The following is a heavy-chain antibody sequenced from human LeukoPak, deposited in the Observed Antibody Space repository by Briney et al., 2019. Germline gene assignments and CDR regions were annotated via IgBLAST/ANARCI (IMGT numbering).Heavy chain of an antibody. CDR2: INPNSGGT. J-gene: IGHJ4*02. D-gene: IGHD1-26*01. CDR1: GYTFTGYY. CDR3: ARAYSGSYSFDH. V-gene: IGHV1-2*02. Sequence: ASVKVSCKASGYTFTGYYMHWVRQAPGQGPEWMGWINPNSGGTDYAQKFQGRVTMTRDTSISTAYMGLSRLRSDDTAVYYCARAYSGSYSFDHWGQGTLVIVSS.